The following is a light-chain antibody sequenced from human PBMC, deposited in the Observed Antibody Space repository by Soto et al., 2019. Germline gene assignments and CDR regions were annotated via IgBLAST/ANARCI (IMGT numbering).Light chain of an antibody. CDR2: DAY. J-gene: IGKJ4*01. CDR3: QQQLT. CDR1: QSVSSY. Sequence: EIVLTQYPATLSLSPGERATLSCRASQSVSSYLAWYQQKPGQAPRLLIYDAYNRATGIPARFSGSGSVTDFTLTICSLEPEDFAVYYWQQQLTFGGGTKVEIK. V-gene: IGKV3-11*01.